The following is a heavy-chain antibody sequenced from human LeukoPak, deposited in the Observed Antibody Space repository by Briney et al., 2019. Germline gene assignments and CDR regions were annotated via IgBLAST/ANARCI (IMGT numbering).Heavy chain of an antibody. J-gene: IGHJ4*02. D-gene: IGHD6-19*01. CDR1: GGSISSSSYY. CDR3: ARDRSSGWSDY. CDR2: IYYSGST. Sequence: SETLSLTCTVSGGSISSSSYYWGWIRQPPGKGLEWIGSIYYSGSTYYNPSLKSRVTISVDTSKNQFSLKLSSVTAADTAVYYCARDRSSGWSDYWGQGTLVTVSS. V-gene: IGHV4-39*07.